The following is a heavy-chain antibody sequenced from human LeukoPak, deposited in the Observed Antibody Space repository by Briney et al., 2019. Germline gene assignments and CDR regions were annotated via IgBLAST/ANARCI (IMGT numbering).Heavy chain of an antibody. J-gene: IGHJ4*02. V-gene: IGHV3-23*01. CDR3: VRDMEPLRYFDT. Sequence: GVSLRLSCTGSGFIFSRYAVSWVRQAPGKWLEWVSAISKNTVDTYYADSVKGRLTISRDSSKNTVYLQMNSLRAEDTAVYYCVRDMEPLRYFDTWGQGTLVTVSS. CDR1: GFIFSRYA. CDR2: ISKNTVDT. D-gene: IGHD3-9*01.